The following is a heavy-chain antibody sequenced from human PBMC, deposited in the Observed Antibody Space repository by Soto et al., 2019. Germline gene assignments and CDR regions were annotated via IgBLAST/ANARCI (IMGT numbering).Heavy chain of an antibody. Sequence: SETLSLTCTVSGGSISSYYWSWIRQPPGKGLEWIGYIYYSGSTNYNPSLKSRVTISVDTSKNQFSLKLSSVTAADTAVYYCARQRNSPFDYWGQGTLVTVSS. V-gene: IGHV4-59*08. CDR1: GGSISSYY. CDR2: IYYSGST. CDR3: ARQRNSPFDY. J-gene: IGHJ4*02. D-gene: IGHD2-21*01.